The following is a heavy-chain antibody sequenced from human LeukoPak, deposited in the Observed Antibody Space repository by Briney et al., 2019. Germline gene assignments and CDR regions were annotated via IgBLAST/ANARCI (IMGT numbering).Heavy chain of an antibody. CDR3: ARVGAAALYFDY. Sequence: SETLSLTCAVSGGSISSSNWWSWVRQPPGKGLEWIGEIYHSGSTNYNPSLKSRVTISVNKSKNQFSLKLSSVTAADTAVYYCARVGAAALYFDYWGQGTLVTVSS. D-gene: IGHD6-13*01. J-gene: IGHJ4*02. CDR2: IYHSGST. CDR1: GGSISSSNW. V-gene: IGHV4-4*02.